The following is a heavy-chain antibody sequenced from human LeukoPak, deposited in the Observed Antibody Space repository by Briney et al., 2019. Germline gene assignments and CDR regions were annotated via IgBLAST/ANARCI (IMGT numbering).Heavy chain of an antibody. D-gene: IGHD4-17*01. Sequence: PGGSLRLSCAASGFTFSSYSMNWVRQAPGKGLEWVSSISSSSSYINYADSVKGRFTISRDNAKNSLYLQMNSLRAEDTAVYYCARATDGDYVPYWGQGTLVTVS. CDR1: GFTFSSYS. CDR2: ISSSSSYI. V-gene: IGHV3-21*01. CDR3: ARATDGDYVPY. J-gene: IGHJ4*02.